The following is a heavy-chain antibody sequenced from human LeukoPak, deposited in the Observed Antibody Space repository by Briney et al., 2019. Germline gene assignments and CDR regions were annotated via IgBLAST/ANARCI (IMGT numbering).Heavy chain of an antibody. J-gene: IGHJ4*02. CDR3: ARVFDIVVVPAANDH. V-gene: IGHV3-11*04. CDR1: GFTFSDYY. D-gene: IGHD2-2*01. Sequence: PGGSLRLSCAASGFTFSDYYMSWIRQAPGKGLEWVSYISSSGSTIYYADSVKGRFTISRDNAKNSLYLQMNSLRAEDTAVYYCARVFDIVVVPAANDHWGQGTLVTVSS. CDR2: ISSSGSTI.